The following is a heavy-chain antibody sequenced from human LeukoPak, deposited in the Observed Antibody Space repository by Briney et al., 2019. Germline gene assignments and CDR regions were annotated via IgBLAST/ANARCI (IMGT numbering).Heavy chain of an antibody. V-gene: IGHV4-59*08. CDR3: ARVRGYDSSGYTYYYYGMDV. CDR1: GGSISSYY. CDR2: IYYSGST. D-gene: IGHD3-22*01. J-gene: IGHJ6*02. Sequence: SETLSLTCTVSGGSISSYYWSWIRQPPGKGLEWIGYIYYSGSTNYNPSLKSRVTISVDTSKNQFSLKLSSVTAADTAVYYCARVRGYDSSGYTYYYYGMDVWGQGTTVTVSS.